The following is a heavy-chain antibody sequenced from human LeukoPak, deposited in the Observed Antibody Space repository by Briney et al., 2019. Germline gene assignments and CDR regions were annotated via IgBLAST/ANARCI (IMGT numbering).Heavy chain of an antibody. CDR2: ISSSSSTI. D-gene: IGHD3-22*01. V-gene: IGHV3-48*01. J-gene: IGHJ4*02. CDR3: ARDGDTSGYSD. Sequence: GGSLRLSCAASGFTFSSYSMNWVRQAPGKGLEWVSYISSSSSTIYYADSVKGRFTISRDNAKNSLYLQMNSLRAEDTAVYYCARDGDTSGYSDWGQGTLVTVSS. CDR1: GFTFSSYS.